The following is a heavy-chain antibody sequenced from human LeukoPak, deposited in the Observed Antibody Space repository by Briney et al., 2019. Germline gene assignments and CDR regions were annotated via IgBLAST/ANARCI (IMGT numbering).Heavy chain of an antibody. CDR2: IRYDGSNK. J-gene: IGHJ4*02. V-gene: IGHV3-30*02. CDR1: GFTFSSYG. Sequence: GGSLRLSCAASGFTFSSYGMHWVRQAPGKGLEWVAFIRYDGSNKYYADSVKGRFTITRDNSKNTLYLQMNSLRLEDMALYYCAKPSGSGVDYWGRGTRVTVSS. D-gene: IGHD1-26*01. CDR3: AKPSGSGVDY.